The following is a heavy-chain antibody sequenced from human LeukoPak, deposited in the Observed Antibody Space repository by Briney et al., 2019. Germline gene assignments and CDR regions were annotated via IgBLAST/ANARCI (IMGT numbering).Heavy chain of an antibody. CDR1: GFTFGKYW. J-gene: IGHJ3*02. D-gene: IGHD2/OR15-2a*01. Sequence: QPGGSLRLSCAASGFTFGKYWMSWVRQAPGKGLHWVANIIQEGSDRYYVDSVKGRFTISRDNAKNSLYLQMNSLRAEDTAVYYCAADAFNMGNDAFDIWGQGTMVTVSS. V-gene: IGHV3-7*05. CDR2: IIQEGSDR. CDR3: AADAFNMGNDAFDI.